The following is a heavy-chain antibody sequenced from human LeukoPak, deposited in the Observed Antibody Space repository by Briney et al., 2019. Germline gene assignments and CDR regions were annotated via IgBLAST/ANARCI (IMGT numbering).Heavy chain of an antibody. CDR1: GYTFTGYH. CDR2: INPYSGDT. V-gene: IGHV1-2*06. J-gene: IGHJ4*02. Sequence: GASVKVSCKASGYTFTGYHIHWVRQAPGQGLEWMGRINPYSGDTNFAQKFQGRVTMTRDTSISTAYMELSRLRSDDTAVYYCARDPSSGVGATMWGQGTLVTVSS. D-gene: IGHD1-26*01. CDR3: ARDPSSGVGATM.